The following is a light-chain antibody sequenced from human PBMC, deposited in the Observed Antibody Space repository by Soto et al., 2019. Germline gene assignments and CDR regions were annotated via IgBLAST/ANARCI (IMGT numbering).Light chain of an antibody. V-gene: IGKV3-15*01. CDR3: QQYNNWPPWT. CDR1: QSVSST. CDR2: GAS. Sequence: IVMTQSPATLSVSPGERATLSCRASQSVSSTLVWYQQKPGQAPRLLIYGASTRATGIPARFSGSGSGTEFTLTVSSLQSEDFAVYYCQQYNNWPPWTFGRGTKVVIK. J-gene: IGKJ1*01.